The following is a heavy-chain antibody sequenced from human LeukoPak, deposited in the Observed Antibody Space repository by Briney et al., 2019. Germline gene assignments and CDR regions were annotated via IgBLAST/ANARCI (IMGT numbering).Heavy chain of an antibody. CDR3: ARENRYTYGLDVFDI. CDR2: INSDGSST. Sequence: GGSLRLSCAASGFTLSRYWMHWVRQAPGKGLVWVSRINSDGSSTSYADSVKGRFTISRDNAKNTLYLQMNSLRAEDTAVYYCARENRYTYGLDVFDIWGRGTMVTVSS. J-gene: IGHJ3*02. V-gene: IGHV3-74*01. CDR1: GFTLSRYW. D-gene: IGHD5-18*01.